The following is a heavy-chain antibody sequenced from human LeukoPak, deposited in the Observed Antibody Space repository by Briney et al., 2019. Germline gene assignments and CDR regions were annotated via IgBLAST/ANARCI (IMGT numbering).Heavy chain of an antibody. Sequence: KSSETLSLTCAVYGGSFSGYYWSWIRQPPGKGLEWIGEINHSGSTNYNPSLKSRVTISVDTSKNQFSLKLSSVTAADTAVYYCARERVFRIAAAGKYYYYYYMDVWGKGTTVTVSS. CDR3: ARERVFRIAAAGKYYYYYYMDV. J-gene: IGHJ6*03. CDR1: GGSFSGYY. CDR2: INHSGST. D-gene: IGHD6-13*01. V-gene: IGHV4-34*01.